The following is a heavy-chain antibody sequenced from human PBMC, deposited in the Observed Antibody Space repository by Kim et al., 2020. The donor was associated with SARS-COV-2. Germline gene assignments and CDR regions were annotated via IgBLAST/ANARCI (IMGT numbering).Heavy chain of an antibody. D-gene: IGHD2-2*01. CDR3: ARPSSTSCPCSYMDV. V-gene: IGHV3-74*01. Sequence: GGSLRLSCAASGFTFSTYWMYWVRQAPGKGLVWVSRINSDGSSTNYADSVKGRFTISRDNAKNTLYLQKNSLRAEDTAVYYCARPSSTSCPCSYMDVWGKGTTVTVSS. CDR1: GFTFSTYW. J-gene: IGHJ6*03. CDR2: INSDGSST.